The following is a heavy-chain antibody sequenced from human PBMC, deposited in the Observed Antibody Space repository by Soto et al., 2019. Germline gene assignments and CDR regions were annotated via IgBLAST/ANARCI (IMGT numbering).Heavy chain of an antibody. J-gene: IGHJ5*02. CDR3: ARNIRISGQDWFDP. Sequence: SDTLALTCTFSPYSITTGYYLAWLRPPPGKGLEWIGSIYSSGSTYYNPSFKSRLTISVDPSKNQFSLKLTSVTAADTAVYFCARNIRISGQDWFDPWGQGTLVIVSS. D-gene: IGHD6-25*01. CDR2: IYSSGST. V-gene: IGHV4-38-2*02. CDR1: PYSITTGYY.